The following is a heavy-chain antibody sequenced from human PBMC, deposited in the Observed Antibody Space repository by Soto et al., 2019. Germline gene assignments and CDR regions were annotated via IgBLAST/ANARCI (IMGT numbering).Heavy chain of an antibody. Sequence: GGSLRLSCTASGFTFGDYAMSWFRQAPGKGLEWVGFIRSKAYGGTTEYAASVKGRFTISRDDSKSIAYLQMNSLKTEDTAVYYCTRGRVVLRYFDWLLYPGAPPEEGFDPWGQATLVTVSS. CDR2: IRSKAYGGTT. CDR1: GFTFGDYA. V-gene: IGHV3-49*03. CDR3: TRGRVVLRYFDWLLYPGAPPEEGFDP. D-gene: IGHD3-9*01. J-gene: IGHJ5*02.